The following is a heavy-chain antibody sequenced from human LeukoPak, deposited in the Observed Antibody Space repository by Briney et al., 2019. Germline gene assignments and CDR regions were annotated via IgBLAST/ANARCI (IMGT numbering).Heavy chain of an antibody. V-gene: IGHV3-21*01. D-gene: IGHD2-15*01. J-gene: IGHJ4*02. CDR2: ISSSSTYM. CDR1: GFTFSSYS. CDR3: ARGWSSPDY. Sequence: GGSLRLSCAASGFTFSSYSMNWVRQAPGKGLEWVSSISSSSTYMYYADSVKGRFTISRDNAKNSLDLQMNSVRAEDTAVYYCARGWSSPDYWGQGTLVTVSS.